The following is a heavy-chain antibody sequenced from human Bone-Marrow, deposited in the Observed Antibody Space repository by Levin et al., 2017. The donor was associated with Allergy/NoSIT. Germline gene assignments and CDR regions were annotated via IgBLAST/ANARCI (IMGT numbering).Heavy chain of an antibody. J-gene: IGHJ4*02. CDR2: ISYDAKIK. CDR3: AKDVSTTCRGDCPGDY. V-gene: IGHV3-30*18. Sequence: GGSLRLSCAVSGFTFSRYGMHWVRQAPGKGLEWVAVISYDAKIKYYGDSVKGQFTISRDNSKNTLYLQMNSLRPEDTAVFYCAKDVSTTCRGDCPGDYWGQGTLVTVSS. D-gene: IGHD2-21*02. CDR1: GFTFSRYG.